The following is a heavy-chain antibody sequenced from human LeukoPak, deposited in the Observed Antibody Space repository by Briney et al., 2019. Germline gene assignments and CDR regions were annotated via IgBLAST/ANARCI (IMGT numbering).Heavy chain of an antibody. CDR1: GFTFSSYG. CDR2: IRYDGSNK. V-gene: IGHV3-30*02. Sequence: GGSLRLSCAASGFTFSSYGMHWVRQAPGKGLEWVAFIRYDGSNKYYADSVKGRFTISRDNSKNTLYLQMNSLRAEDTAVYYCAKDRAYYNFWSGYQGFQHGARAPWSPSPQ. D-gene: IGHD3-3*01. J-gene: IGHJ1*01. CDR3: AKDRAYYNFWSGYQGFQH.